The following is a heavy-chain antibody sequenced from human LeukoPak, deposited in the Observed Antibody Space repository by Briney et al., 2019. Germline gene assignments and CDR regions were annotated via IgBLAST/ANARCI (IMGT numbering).Heavy chain of an antibody. CDR3: ARQGGDGYNFGPPGPDFDY. CDR1: RFTVSSNY. J-gene: IGHJ4*02. CDR2: IYSGGST. D-gene: IGHD5-24*01. Sequence: GGSLRLSCAASRFTVSSNYMSWVRQGPGKGLEWVSVIYSGGSTYYADSVKGRFTISRDNSKNTLDLQMNRLRAEDTAVYYCARQGGDGYNFGPPGPDFDYWGQGTLVTVSS. V-gene: IGHV3-66*04.